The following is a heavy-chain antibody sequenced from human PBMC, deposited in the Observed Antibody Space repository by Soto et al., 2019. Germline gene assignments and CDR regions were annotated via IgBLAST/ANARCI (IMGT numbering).Heavy chain of an antibody. Sequence: ETLSLTCGVYGGSFSGYVWNLLSQSPGQGLGWLAEANGRGSRNYNPIVRRRLPISVDKTKDQFSLALGSVTPADIAVYYCARGLGPTIFGTVPTPNWFDPWGQGTQVTVSS. CDR1: GGSFSGYV. J-gene: IGHJ5*02. V-gene: IGHV4-34*01. CDR2: ANGRGSR. D-gene: IGHD3-3*01. CDR3: ARGLGPTIFGTVPTPNWFDP.